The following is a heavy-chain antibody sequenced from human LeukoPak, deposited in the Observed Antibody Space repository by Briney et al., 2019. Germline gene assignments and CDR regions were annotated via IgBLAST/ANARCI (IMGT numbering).Heavy chain of an antibody. Sequence: AGGSLRPSCAASGFTFRGYDMHWVRQAPGKGLEWVAFMRYDGSKEYYADSVKGRFTISRDNSKNILYLQMNTLRVEDTAVYYCAKPLGYTDYVPFDYWGRGTLVTVSS. CDR1: GFTFRGYD. V-gene: IGHV3-30*02. CDR2: MRYDGSKE. D-gene: IGHD4-17*01. J-gene: IGHJ4*02. CDR3: AKPLGYTDYVPFDY.